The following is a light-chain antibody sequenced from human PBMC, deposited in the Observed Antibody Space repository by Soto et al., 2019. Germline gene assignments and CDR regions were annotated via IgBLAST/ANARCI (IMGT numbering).Light chain of an antibody. CDR1: SSDIGAYDY. V-gene: IGLV2-14*01. Sequence: QSALTQPASLSGSPGQSITISCTGTSSDIGAYDYVSWFQQHPGKAPKLMISEVNNRPSGVSNRFSGSKSGNTAYLTISGLQVEDEAEYFCSSFTTTSTHVFGTGTKVTLL. J-gene: IGLJ1*01. CDR3: SSFTTTSTHV. CDR2: EVN.